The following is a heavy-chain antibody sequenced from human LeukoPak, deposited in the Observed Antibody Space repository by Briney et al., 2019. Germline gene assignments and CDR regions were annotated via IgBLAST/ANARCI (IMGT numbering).Heavy chain of an antibody. J-gene: IGHJ4*02. Sequence: GASVKVSCKASGYTFTGYYMLWVRQAPGHGLEWMGWINPNSGGTNYAQKFQGRGTMTRATSISTAYMELSRLRSDDTAVYYCAIARPEEQLVSFDYWGQGTLVTVFS. CDR2: INPNSGGT. V-gene: IGHV1-2*02. CDR3: AIARPEEQLVSFDY. D-gene: IGHD6-13*01. CDR1: GYTFTGYY.